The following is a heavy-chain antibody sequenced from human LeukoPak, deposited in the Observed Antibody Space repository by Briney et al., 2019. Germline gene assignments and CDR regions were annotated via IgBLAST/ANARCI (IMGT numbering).Heavy chain of an antibody. CDR1: GYTFTSYY. Sequence: ASVKVSCKASGYTFTSYYMHWVRQAPGQGLEWMGIINPSGGSTSYAQKFQGRVTMTRDMSTSTVYMELSSLRSEDTAVYYCARDRPTYYYGSGSYYENPFDPWGQGTLVTVSS. CDR3: ARDRPTYYYGSGSYYENPFDP. V-gene: IGHV1-46*01. CDR2: INPSGGST. D-gene: IGHD3-10*01. J-gene: IGHJ5*02.